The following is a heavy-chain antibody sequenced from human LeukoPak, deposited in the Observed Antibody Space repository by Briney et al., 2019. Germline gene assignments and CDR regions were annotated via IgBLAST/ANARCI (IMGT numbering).Heavy chain of an antibody. CDR3: ARGGAVAVLCYFDY. J-gene: IGHJ4*02. D-gene: IGHD6-19*01. V-gene: IGHV3-30-3*01. CDR2: ISYDGSNK. Sequence: GRSLRLSCAASGFTFSSYAMHWVRQAPGKGLEWVAVISYDGSNKYYADSVKGRFTISRDNSKNTLYLQMNSLRAEDTAVYYCARGGAVAVLCYFDYWGQGTLVTVSS. CDR1: GFTFSSYA.